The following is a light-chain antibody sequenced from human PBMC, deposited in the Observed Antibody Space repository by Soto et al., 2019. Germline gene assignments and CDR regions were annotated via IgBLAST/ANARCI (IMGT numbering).Light chain of an antibody. Sequence: EIVMTQSPATLSVSPGERAILTCRASQSIGDNLAWYQQKPGQAPRLLIYGVSTRDTGIPARFSGSGSGTESTLTISSLQSEDFAVYYCHQYSQWQGIFGQGTRLDIK. CDR1: QSIGDN. J-gene: IGKJ5*01. V-gene: IGKV3-15*01. CDR2: GVS. CDR3: HQYSQWQGI.